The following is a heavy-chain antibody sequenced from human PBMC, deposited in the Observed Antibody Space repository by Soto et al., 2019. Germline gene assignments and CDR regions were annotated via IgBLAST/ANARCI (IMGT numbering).Heavy chain of an antibody. CDR1: GFSLTTSGVG. J-gene: IGHJ4*02. V-gene: IGHV2-5*02. CDR2: IYWDDDK. CDR3: AHSIPGRVIDY. Sequence: QITLKESGPTLVKTTQTLTLTCTFSGFSLTTSGVGVAWIRQPPGKALECLALIYWDDDKRYSPSLKNRLTITKDTSKNQVVLTMTNMDPVDTATYYCAHSIPGRVIDYWGQGTLVTVSS. D-gene: IGHD1-20*01.